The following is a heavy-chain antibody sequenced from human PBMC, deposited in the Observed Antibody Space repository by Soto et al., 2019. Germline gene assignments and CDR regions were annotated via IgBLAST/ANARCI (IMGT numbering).Heavy chain of an antibody. CDR1: GYTFTSYG. CDR3: AGSRITIFGVVFYGMDV. J-gene: IGHJ6*02. V-gene: IGHV1-18*01. CDR2: ISAYNGNT. Sequence: QVQLVQSGAEVKKPGASVKVSCKASGYTFTSYGISWVRQAPGQGLEWMGWISAYNGNTNYAQKLQGRVTMTTDTSTSTAYMELRSLRSDDTAVYYWAGSRITIFGVVFYGMDVWGQGTTVTVSS. D-gene: IGHD3-3*01.